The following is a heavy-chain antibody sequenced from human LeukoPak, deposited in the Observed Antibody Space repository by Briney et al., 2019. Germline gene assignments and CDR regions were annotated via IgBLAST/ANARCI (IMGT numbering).Heavy chain of an antibody. CDR2: ISGYSGNT. Sequence: GASVKVSCKASGYTFTSYGISWVRQAPGQGLEWMGWISGYSGNTNYAQKFQGRVTMTTDTSTSTAYMELRSLRSDDTAVYYCARVFGGRVRGGCDYWGQGTLVTVSS. CDR3: ARVFGGRVRGGCDY. CDR1: GYTFTSYG. V-gene: IGHV1-18*01. D-gene: IGHD2-15*01. J-gene: IGHJ4*02.